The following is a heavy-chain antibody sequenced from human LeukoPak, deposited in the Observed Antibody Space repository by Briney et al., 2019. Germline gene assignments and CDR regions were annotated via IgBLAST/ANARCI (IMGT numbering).Heavy chain of an antibody. D-gene: IGHD3-10*01. CDR1: GFTFSSCG. CDR2: IRYDGSNV. CDR3: ATTSLWFGYFDY. V-gene: IGHV3-30*02. Sequence: GGSLRLSCAASGFTFSSCGMHWLRQAPGKGLEWVAFIRYDGSNVYYADSVQGRFTISRDNSKNTLSLQMNSLRAEDTAVYYCATTSLWFGYFDYWGQGTLVTVSS. J-gene: IGHJ4*02.